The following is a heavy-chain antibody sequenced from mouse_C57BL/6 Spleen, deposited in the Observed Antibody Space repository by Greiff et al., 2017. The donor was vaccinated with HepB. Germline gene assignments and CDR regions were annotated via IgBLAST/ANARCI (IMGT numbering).Heavy chain of an antibody. CDR2: IKPNNGGN. D-gene: IGHD2-2*01. V-gene: IGHV1-22*01. Sequence: EVQLQQSGPELVKPGASVKMSCKASGYTFTDYNMHWVKQSHGKSLEWIGYIKPNNGGNRYNHKFKGKATLTVNKSSSTAYMELRSLTSEDSAVYYCARFPLYGYDAWFAYWGQGTLVTVSA. J-gene: IGHJ3*01. CDR1: GYTFTDYN. CDR3: ARFPLYGYDAWFAY.